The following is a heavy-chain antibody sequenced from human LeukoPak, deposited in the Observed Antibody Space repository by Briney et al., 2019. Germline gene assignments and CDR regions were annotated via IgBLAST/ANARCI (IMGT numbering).Heavy chain of an antibody. J-gene: IGHJ4*02. Sequence: SETLSLTCAVYGGSFSGYYWSWIRQPPGKGLEWIGYIYYSGSTNYNPSLKSRVTISVDTSKNQFSLKLSSVTAADTAVYYCARCYYDSSGYYSYYFGYWGQGTLVTVSS. CDR3: ARCYYDSSGYYSYYFGY. CDR2: IYYSGST. V-gene: IGHV4-59*01. D-gene: IGHD3-22*01. CDR1: GGSFSGYY.